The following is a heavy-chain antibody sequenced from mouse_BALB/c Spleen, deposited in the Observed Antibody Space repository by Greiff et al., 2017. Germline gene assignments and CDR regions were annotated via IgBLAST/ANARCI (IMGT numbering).Heavy chain of an antibody. Sequence: EVKLQESGAELVKPGASVKLSCTASGFNIKDTYMHWVKQRPEQGLEWIGRIDPANGNTKYDPKFQGKATITADTSSNTAYLQLSSLTSEDTAVYYCANLLWLRRGFAYWGQGTLVTVSA. CDR2: IDPANGNT. D-gene: IGHD2-2*01. CDR1: GFNIKDTY. V-gene: IGHV14-3*02. CDR3: ANLLWLRRGFAY. J-gene: IGHJ3*01.